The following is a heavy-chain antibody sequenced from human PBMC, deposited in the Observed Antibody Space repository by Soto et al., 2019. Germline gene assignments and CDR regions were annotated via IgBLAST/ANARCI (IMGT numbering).Heavy chain of an antibody. J-gene: IGHJ3*02. CDR2: ISGSGGST. Sequence: GGSLRLSCAASGFTFSSYAMSWVRQAPGKGLEWVSAISGSGGSTYYADSVKGRFTISRDNSKNTLYLQMNSLRAEDTAVYYCAKVTTQDKYCSSTSCSFDAFYIWGQGTMVTVSS. D-gene: IGHD2-2*01. CDR3: AKVTTQDKYCSSTSCSFDAFYI. V-gene: IGHV3-23*01. CDR1: GFTFSSYA.